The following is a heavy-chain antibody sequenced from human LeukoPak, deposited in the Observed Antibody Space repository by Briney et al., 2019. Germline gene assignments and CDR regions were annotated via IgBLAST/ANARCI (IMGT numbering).Heavy chain of an antibody. V-gene: IGHV3-11*03. CDR1: GFTFSDYY. CDR3: ATYYYDSSGYL. CDR2: VSSSSSYT. J-gene: IGHJ5*02. D-gene: IGHD3-22*01. Sequence: PGGSLRLSCAASGFTFSDYYMSWIRQAPGKGLEWVSYVSSSSSYTNYADSVKGRFTISRDNAKNSLYLQMNSLRAEDTAVYYCATYYYDSSGYLWGQGTLVTVSS.